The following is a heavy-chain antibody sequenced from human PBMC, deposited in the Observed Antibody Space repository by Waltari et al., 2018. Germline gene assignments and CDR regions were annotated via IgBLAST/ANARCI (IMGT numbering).Heavy chain of an antibody. J-gene: IGHJ4*02. D-gene: IGHD2-15*01. Sequence: QVQLQESGPGLVKPSETLSLTCTVSGGSISDYYWNWIRQPAGKRLEWIGRVYPSGSTDYNPTLKSRVTMSFDTSKNQFSLEVRSVTAADTAVYYCARMRSGPFDYWGQGTLVTVSS. CDR1: GGSISDYY. V-gene: IGHV4-4*07. CDR2: VYPSGST. CDR3: ARMRSGPFDY.